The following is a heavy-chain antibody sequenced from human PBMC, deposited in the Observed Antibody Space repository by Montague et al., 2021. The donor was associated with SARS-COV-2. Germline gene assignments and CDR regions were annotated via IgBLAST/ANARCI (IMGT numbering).Heavy chain of an antibody. V-gene: IGHV4-34*01. J-gene: IGHJ6*02. Sequence: SETLSLTCAVYGGSFSGYYWSWVRLPPGKGLEWNGEINHSGSTNYNPSLKSRVTISVDTSKNQFSLKLSSVTAADTAVYYCARGRGPALFRRVYFGMDVWGQGTTVTVSS. D-gene: IGHD3-3*02. CDR2: INHSGST. CDR1: GGSFSGYY. CDR3: ARGRGPALFRRVYFGMDV.